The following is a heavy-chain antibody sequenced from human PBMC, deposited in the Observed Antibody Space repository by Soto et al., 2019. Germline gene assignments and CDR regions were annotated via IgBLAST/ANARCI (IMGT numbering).Heavy chain of an antibody. CDR3: ARDYGGIDY. J-gene: IGHJ4*02. Sequence: SCAASGFTFGGDTMNWVRQAPGKGLEWVSSISSSSSYIYYADSVKGRFTISRDNAKNSLYLQMNSLRAEDTAVYYCARDYGGIDYWGQGTLVTVSS. D-gene: IGHD4-17*01. V-gene: IGHV3-21*01. CDR1: GFTFGGDT. CDR2: ISSSSSYI.